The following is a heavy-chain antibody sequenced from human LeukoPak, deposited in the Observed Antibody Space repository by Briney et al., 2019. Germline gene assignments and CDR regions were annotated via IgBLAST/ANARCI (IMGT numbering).Heavy chain of an antibody. CDR2: ISYDGSNK. V-gene: IGHV3-30-3*01. Sequence: GGSLRLSCAASGFTFSSYAMHWVRQAPGKGLEWVAVISYDGSNKYYADSVKGRFTISGDNSKNTLYLQMNSLRAEDTAVYYCAGSGYYYSSVDYWGQGTLVTVSS. CDR3: AGSGYYYSSVDY. J-gene: IGHJ4*02. D-gene: IGHD3-22*01. CDR1: GFTFSSYA.